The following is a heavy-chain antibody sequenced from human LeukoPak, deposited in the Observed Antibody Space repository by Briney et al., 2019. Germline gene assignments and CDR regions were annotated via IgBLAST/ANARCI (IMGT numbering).Heavy chain of an antibody. CDR3: ARDTKITMVRPRPYNWFDP. CDR1: GFTFSSYA. D-gene: IGHD3-10*01. CDR2: ISYDGSNK. J-gene: IGHJ5*02. Sequence: PRGSLRLSCAASGFTFSSYAMHWVRQAPGKGLEWVAVISYDGSNKYYADSVKGRFTISRDNSKNTLYLQMNSLRAEDTAVYYCARDTKITMVRPRPYNWFDPWGQGTLVTVSS. V-gene: IGHV3-30-3*01.